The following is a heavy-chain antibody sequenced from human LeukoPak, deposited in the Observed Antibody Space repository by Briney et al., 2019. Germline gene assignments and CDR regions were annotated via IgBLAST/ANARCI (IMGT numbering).Heavy chain of an antibody. V-gene: IGHV4-59*01. J-gene: IGHJ3*02. D-gene: IGHD2-2*01. CDR1: GGSISGYY. Sequence: PSETLSLTCTVSGGSISGYYWSWIRQPPGKGLEWIGYIYYSGSTNYNPSLKSRVTISVDTSKNQFSLKLSSVTAADTAVYYCARGYCSSTSCRHTSAFDIWGQGTMVTVSS. CDR2: IYYSGST. CDR3: ARGYCSSTSCRHTSAFDI.